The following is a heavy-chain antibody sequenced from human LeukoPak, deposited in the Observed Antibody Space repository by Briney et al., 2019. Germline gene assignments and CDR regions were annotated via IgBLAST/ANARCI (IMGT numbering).Heavy chain of an antibody. J-gene: IGHJ4*02. CDR2: MYTSGST. CDR1: GGSFSSYY. V-gene: IGHV4-59*10. Sequence: PSETLSLTCAVYGGSFSSYYWSWIRQPAGKGLEWIGRMYTSGSTNYNPSLKSRVTMSVDTSKNQFSLKLSSVTAADTAVYYCARGPSYSSSWSLDYWGQGTLVTVSS. D-gene: IGHD6-13*01. CDR3: ARGPSYSSSWSLDY.